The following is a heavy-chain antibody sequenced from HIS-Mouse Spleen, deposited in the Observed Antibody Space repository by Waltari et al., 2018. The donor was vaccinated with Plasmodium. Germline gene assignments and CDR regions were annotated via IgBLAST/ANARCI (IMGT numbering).Heavy chain of an antibody. CDR1: VGSIRRGGYY. Sequence: QVQLQESGPGLVKPSQTLSLTCIFSVGSIRRGGYYLSWIRQHPGKGLEWIGYIYYSGSTYYNPSLKSRVTISVDTSKNQFSLKVNSVTAADTAVYYCARWVGNWFDPWGQGTLVTVSS. J-gene: IGHJ5*02. D-gene: IGHD1-26*01. CDR3: ARWVGNWFDP. V-gene: IGHV4-31*03. CDR2: IYYSGST.